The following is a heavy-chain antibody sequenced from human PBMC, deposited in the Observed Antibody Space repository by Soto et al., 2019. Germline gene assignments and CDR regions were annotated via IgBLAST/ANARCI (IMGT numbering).Heavy chain of an antibody. J-gene: IGHJ4*02. CDR1: GGSISSATYY. CDR2: ISHNAVT. D-gene: IGHD3-16*01. CDR3: ARGQIVMLN. V-gene: IGHV4-31*02. Sequence: LCGGSISSATYYWSWIRQYPGRGLEWIGYISHNAVTWYNPSLQSRVNISIDKSANHFSLTLKSVTAADTAVYYCARGQIVMLNWGQGTLVTVSS.